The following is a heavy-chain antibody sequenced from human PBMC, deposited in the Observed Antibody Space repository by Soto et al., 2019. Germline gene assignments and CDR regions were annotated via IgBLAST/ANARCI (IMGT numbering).Heavy chain of an antibody. CDR1: GGSISSSSYY. V-gene: IGHV4-39*01. D-gene: IGHD6-13*01. CDR3: ARPVQQLGYFDY. J-gene: IGHJ4*02. CDR2: IYYSGST. Sequence: SETLSLTCTVSGGSISSSSYYWGWIRQPPGKGLEWIGSIYYSGSTYYNPSLKSRVTISVDTSKNQFSLKLSSVTAADTAVYYCARPVQQLGYFDYWGQGTLVTVSS.